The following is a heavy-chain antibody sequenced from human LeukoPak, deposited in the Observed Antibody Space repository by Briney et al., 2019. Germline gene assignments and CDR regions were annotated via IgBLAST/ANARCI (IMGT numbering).Heavy chain of an antibody. V-gene: IGHV3-53*01. D-gene: IGHD1-26*01. CDR2: TFNDGTT. J-gene: IGHJ4*02. CDR1: GFTVSRKF. Sequence: GGSLRLSCAASGFTVSRKFMTWVRQAPGKGLEWVSLTFNDGTTYYPAPVRGRFSVSRDNSKNTLYLQMNSLRAEDSALYYCAIRNGSYAYYFDCWGQGTLVAVSP. CDR3: AIRNGSYAYYFDC.